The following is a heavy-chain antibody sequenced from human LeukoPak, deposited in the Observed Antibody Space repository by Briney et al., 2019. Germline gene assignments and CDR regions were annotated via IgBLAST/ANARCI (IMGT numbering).Heavy chain of an antibody. CDR2: INPRSGGT. V-gene: IGHV1-2*02. Sequence: ASVKVSCKASGYTFTGYYMYWVRQAPGQGYESMGWINPRSGGTDYVQKFKGRVTMTSDTFINTAYMELSRLTSDDTAVYYCVRVDYGDYEDYWGQGTLVTVSS. J-gene: IGHJ4*02. D-gene: IGHD4-17*01. CDR1: GYTFTGYY. CDR3: VRVDYGDYEDY.